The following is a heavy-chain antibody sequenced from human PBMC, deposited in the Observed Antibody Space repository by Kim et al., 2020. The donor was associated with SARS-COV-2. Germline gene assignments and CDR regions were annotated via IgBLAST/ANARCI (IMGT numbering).Heavy chain of an antibody. CDR3: ARQRQRGRFDP. CDR1: GGSISSSSYY. CDR2: IYYSGST. Sequence: SETLSLTCTVSGGSISSSSYYWGWIRQPPGKGLEWIGSIYYSGSTYYNPSLKSRVTISDDTSKNQFSLKLSSVTAADTAVYYCARQRQRGRFDPWGQGTLVTVSS. J-gene: IGHJ5*02. V-gene: IGHV4-39*01.